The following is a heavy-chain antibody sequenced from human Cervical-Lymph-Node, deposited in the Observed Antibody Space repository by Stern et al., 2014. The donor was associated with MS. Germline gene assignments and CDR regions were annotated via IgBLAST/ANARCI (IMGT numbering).Heavy chain of an antibody. CDR2: IYYSGRT. CDR3: ARAPGLLGCGESPGGMDV. Sequence: QVQLQESGPGLVKPSETLSLTCTVSGGSIRSYYWSWIPQPPGKGLEWIWYIYYSGRTNYNPSLKSRVTISGDTSKNQFSMKLSSVTAADTAVYYCARAPGLLGCGESPGGMDVWGQGTTVTVSS. J-gene: IGHJ6*02. D-gene: IGHD3-10*01. V-gene: IGHV4-59*01. CDR1: GGSIRSYY.